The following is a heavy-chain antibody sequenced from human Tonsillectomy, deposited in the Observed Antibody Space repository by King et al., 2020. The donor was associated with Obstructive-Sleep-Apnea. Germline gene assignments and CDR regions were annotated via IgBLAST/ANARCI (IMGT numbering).Heavy chain of an antibody. V-gene: IGHV4-59*08. Sequence: QLQESGPGLVKPSETLSLTCTVSGVSISRYYWSWIRQRPGKGREWIVYIYYSGRTNYKPTLKSLFTISAETSKNPFALKLSSVTAADTAVYYCAGGDILTGEDYWGQGTLVTVSS. D-gene: IGHD3-9*01. CDR1: GVSISRYY. J-gene: IGHJ4*02. CDR3: AGGDILTGEDY. CDR2: IYYSGRT.